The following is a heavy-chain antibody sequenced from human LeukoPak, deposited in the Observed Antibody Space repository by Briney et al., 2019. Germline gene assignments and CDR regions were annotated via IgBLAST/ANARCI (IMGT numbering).Heavy chain of an antibody. CDR1: GFIFTDYW. CDR2: VYPIDSDT. Sequence: GESLKISCKGSGFIFTDYWIGWVRLMPGKGLEWVAIVYPIDSDTRYTPSFEGQVTTSADRSISSAYLQLRSLQASDTAMYYCVRGGGDSGDFDYWGQGTLVTVSS. D-gene: IGHD2-21*02. V-gene: IGHV5-51*01. CDR3: VRGGGDSGDFDY. J-gene: IGHJ4*02.